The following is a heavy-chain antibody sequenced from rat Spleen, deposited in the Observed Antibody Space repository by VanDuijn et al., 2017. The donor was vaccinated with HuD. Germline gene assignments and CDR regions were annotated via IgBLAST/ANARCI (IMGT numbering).Heavy chain of an antibody. V-gene: IGHV2-19*01. Sequence: VQLKESGPGLVQPSQTLSLTCTVSGFSLTDYSVHWVRQPPGKGLEWIATISSGGFTYYNSALKSRLSISRDTSKSQVFLKMNSLQTEDTAIYFCTRDQAYWGSYYPGGFAYWGQGTLVTVSS. CDR2: ISSGGFT. CDR3: TRDQAYWGSYYPGGFAY. D-gene: IGHD1-12*02. J-gene: IGHJ3*01. CDR1: GFSLTDYS.